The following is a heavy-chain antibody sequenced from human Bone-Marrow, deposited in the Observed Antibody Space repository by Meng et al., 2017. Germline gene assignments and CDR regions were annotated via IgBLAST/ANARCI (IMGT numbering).Heavy chain of an antibody. Sequence: QVQLQESGPGLVTPSGALSLTCGVPGASVSSGYWWTWVRQPPGKGLELIGEFHHSGTTNYNPSLRSRVTISVDTSKNQFSLRLTSVTAADTAVYYCAASPGWWRIDSWGQGTLVTVSS. V-gene: IGHV4-4*02. CDR3: AASPGWWRIDS. CDR2: FHHSGTT. CDR1: GASVSSGYW. J-gene: IGHJ4*02. D-gene: IGHD6-19*01.